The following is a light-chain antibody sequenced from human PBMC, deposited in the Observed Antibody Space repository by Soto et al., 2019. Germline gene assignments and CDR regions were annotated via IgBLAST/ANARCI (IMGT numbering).Light chain of an antibody. CDR1: QSVNSN. J-gene: IGKJ1*01. V-gene: IGKV3D-15*02. CDR3: QQYGSSLWT. Sequence: VMIHCPTPLSLFRGLLALLFCRASQSVNSNLAWYQQKPGQAPRLLIYGTSTRATGFPARFSGSGSGTDFTLTISRLEPEDFAVYYCQQYGSSLWTFGQGTKVDIK. CDR2: GTS.